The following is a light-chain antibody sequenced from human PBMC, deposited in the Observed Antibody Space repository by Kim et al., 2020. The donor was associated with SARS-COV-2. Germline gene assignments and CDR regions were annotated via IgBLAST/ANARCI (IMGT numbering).Light chain of an antibody. Sequence: TVTISCTRSSGSIASNYVQWYQQRPGSAPTTMIYENDRRPSGVPDRFSGSIDSSSNSASLTISGLKTEDEADYSCQSFDSSTHSWVFGGGTKLTVL. J-gene: IGLJ3*02. CDR2: END. CDR3: QSFDSSTHSWV. V-gene: IGLV6-57*03. CDR1: SGSIASNY.